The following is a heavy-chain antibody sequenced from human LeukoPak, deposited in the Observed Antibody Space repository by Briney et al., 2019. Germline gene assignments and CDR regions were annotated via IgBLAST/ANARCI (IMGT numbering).Heavy chain of an antibody. CDR2: IYYSGST. D-gene: IGHD2-2*01. Sequence: SETLSLTCTASGGSISSYYWSWIRQPPGKGLEWIGYIYYSGSTNYNPSLKSRVTISVDTSKNQFSLKLSSVTAADTAVYYCARVMEGYCSSTSCEPSFDYWGQGTLVTVSS. J-gene: IGHJ4*02. CDR3: ARVMEGYCSSTSCEPSFDY. V-gene: IGHV4-59*01. CDR1: GGSISSYY.